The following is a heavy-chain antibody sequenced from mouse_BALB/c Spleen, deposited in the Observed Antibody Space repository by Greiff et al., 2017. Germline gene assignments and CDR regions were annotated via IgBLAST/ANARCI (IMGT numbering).Heavy chain of an antibody. V-gene: IGHV1-4*02. Sequence: QVQLKQSAAELARPGASVKMSCKASGYTFTSYTMHWVKQRPGQGLEWIGYINPSSGYTEYNQKFKDKTTLTADKSSSTAYMQLSSLTSEDSAVYYCARSELGQFAYWGQGTLVTVSA. D-gene: IGHD4-1*01. CDR2: INPSSGYT. J-gene: IGHJ3*01. CDR3: ARSELGQFAY. CDR1: GYTFTSYT.